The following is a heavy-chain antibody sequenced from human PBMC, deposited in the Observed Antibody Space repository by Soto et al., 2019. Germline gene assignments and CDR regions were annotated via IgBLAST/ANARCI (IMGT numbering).Heavy chain of an antibody. CDR2: IYYSGST. V-gene: IGHV4-39*01. Sequence: SETLSLTCTVSGGSISSSSYYWGWIRQPPGKGLEWIGSIYYSGSTYYNPSLKSRVTISVDTSKNQFSLKLSSVTAADTAVYYCARGVPAAIGFNYYYMDVWGKGTTVTVSS. D-gene: IGHD2-2*02. CDR1: GGSISSSSYY. CDR3: ARGVPAAIGFNYYYMDV. J-gene: IGHJ6*03.